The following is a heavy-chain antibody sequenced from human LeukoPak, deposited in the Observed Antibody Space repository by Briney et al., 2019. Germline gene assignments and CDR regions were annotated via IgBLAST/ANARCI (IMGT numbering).Heavy chain of an antibody. J-gene: IGHJ4*02. Sequence: SETLSLTCTVSGVSISSDYWTWIRQPPGKGLEWIGYIHYSGSTSYNPSLKSRVTISVDTSKNQFSLKLTSVTSADTAVYGCARDAGATAYWGQGALVTVSS. CDR2: IHYSGST. CDR1: GVSISSDY. V-gene: IGHV4-59*01. D-gene: IGHD4/OR15-4a*01. CDR3: ARDAGATAY.